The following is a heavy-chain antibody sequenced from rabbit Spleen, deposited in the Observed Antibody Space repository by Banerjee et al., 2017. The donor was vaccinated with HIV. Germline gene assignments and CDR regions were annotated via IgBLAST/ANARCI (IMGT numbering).Heavy chain of an antibody. J-gene: IGHJ3*01. CDR1: GFDFSSSYY. CDR3: ARGGPYVELDL. V-gene: IGHV1S45*01. Sequence: QEQLVESGGGLVQPEGSLTLTCKAAGFDFSSSYYMCWVRQAPGKGLEWIACIYAGSSGYTYYASWAKGRFTISKTSSTTVTLQMTSLTAADTATYFCARGGPYVELDLWGQGTLVTVS. CDR2: IYAGSSGYT. D-gene: IGHD5-1*01.